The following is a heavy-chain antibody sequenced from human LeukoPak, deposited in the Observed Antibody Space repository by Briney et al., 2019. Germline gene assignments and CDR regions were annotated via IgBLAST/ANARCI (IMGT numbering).Heavy chain of an antibody. CDR1: GYTFTSYA. CDR3: ARGGVVVVAAENWFDP. V-gene: IGHV7-4-1*02. Sequence: GASVKVSCKASGYTFTSYAMNWVRQAPGQGLEWMGWINTNTGNPTYAQGFTGRFVFSLDTSVSTAYLQISSLKAEDTAVYYCARGGVVVVAAENWFDPWGQGTLVTVSS. D-gene: IGHD2-15*01. J-gene: IGHJ5*02. CDR2: INTNTGNP.